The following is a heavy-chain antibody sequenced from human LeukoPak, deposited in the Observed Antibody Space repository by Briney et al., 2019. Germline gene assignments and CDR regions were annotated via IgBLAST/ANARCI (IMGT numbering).Heavy chain of an antibody. Sequence: GGSLRLSCTTSGFTFGDYAMSWFRQAPGKGLEWVGFIRSKAYGGTTEYAAPVKGRFTISRDDSKSIAYLQMNSLKTEDTAVYYCTRAQLSGYYDFWSGYYGGVLDYWGQGTLVTVSS. CDR3: TRAQLSGYYDFWSGYYGGVLDY. J-gene: IGHJ4*02. CDR1: GFTFGDYA. CDR2: IRSKAYGGTT. D-gene: IGHD3-3*01. V-gene: IGHV3-49*03.